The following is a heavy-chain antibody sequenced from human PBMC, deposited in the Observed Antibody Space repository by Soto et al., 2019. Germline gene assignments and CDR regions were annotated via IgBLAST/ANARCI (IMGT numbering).Heavy chain of an antibody. Sequence: WGCLRLSCVASGFTFSNHGMHWVRQAPGKGLEWVTVIWYDGTNRFYADSVKGRFTISRDISENTVYLQMDSLRSEDTAVYYCARESSSGRRDRIDYWGQGTLVTVSS. V-gene: IGHV3-33*01. J-gene: IGHJ4*02. CDR2: IWYDGTNR. D-gene: IGHD6-19*01. CDR1: GFTFSNHG. CDR3: ARESSSGRRDRIDY.